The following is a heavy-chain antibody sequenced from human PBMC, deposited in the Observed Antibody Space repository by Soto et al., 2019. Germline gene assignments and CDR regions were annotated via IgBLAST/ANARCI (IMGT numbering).Heavy chain of an antibody. J-gene: IGHJ4*02. Sequence: SETLSLTCTVSRGSISSGTNYWAWIRQPPGKGLEWIANIYYSGSTFYNPSLKSRVTISLDTSKNQFSLKLRSVTAADTAVYYCARQSSGYTYGGGFDYWGQGTLVTVSS. V-gene: IGHV4-39*01. CDR1: RGSISSGTNY. CDR2: IYYSGST. D-gene: IGHD5-18*01. CDR3: ARQSSGYTYGGGFDY.